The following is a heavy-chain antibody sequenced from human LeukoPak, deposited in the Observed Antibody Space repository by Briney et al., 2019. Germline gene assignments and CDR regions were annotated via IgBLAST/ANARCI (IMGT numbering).Heavy chain of an antibody. Sequence: SQTLSITCALSGDIISSKNGAWHWIRQSRSRGLEWLGRTYYRSKLYDDYAQSLKGRITISPDTSKNQSSLQLTSVTPEDTAVYYCARDVVTSGWYTFDYWGQGTLVTVSS. CDR1: GDIISSKNGA. D-gene: IGHD6-19*01. CDR2: TYYRSKLYD. CDR3: ARDVVTSGWYTFDY. V-gene: IGHV6-1*01. J-gene: IGHJ4*02.